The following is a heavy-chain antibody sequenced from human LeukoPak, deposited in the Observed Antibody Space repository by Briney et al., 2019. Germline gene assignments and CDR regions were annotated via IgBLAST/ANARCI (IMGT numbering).Heavy chain of an antibody. CDR3: ARGDIVATTYNWFDP. V-gene: IGHV1-2*06. J-gene: IGHJ5*02. CDR1: GYTFTGYY. D-gene: IGHD5-12*01. CDR2: INPNSGGT. Sequence: ASVKVSCKASGYTFTGYYMHWVRQAPGQGLEWMGRINPNSGGTNYAQKFQGRVTMPRDTSISTAYMELSSLRSEDTAVYYCARGDIVATTYNWFDPWGQGTLVTVSS.